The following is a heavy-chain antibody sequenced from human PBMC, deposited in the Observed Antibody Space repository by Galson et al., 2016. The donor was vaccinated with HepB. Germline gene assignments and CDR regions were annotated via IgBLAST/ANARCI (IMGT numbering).Heavy chain of an antibody. D-gene: IGHD3-22*01. Sequence: QSGAEVKKPGESLKISCKGSADSFTSYWIAWVRQMPGKGLEWMGMIYPGDSDTRYSPSFQSQVTISADKSISTAYLQWRTLKASDTAIYYCASADYYDNSGYFDYWGQGTLVTVSS. J-gene: IGHJ4*02. CDR3: ASADYYDNSGYFDY. V-gene: IGHV5-51*01. CDR1: ADSFTSYW. CDR2: IYPGDSDT.